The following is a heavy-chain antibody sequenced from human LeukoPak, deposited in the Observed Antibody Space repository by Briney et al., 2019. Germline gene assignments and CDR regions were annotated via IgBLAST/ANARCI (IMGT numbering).Heavy chain of an antibody. D-gene: IGHD3-10*01. Sequence: AGRSLRPSCAASGFTFSSYEMKWVRQAPGKGLEWASYIRSSGSTIYYADSVKGRFTISRDNAKNSLYLQMNSLRAEDTAVYHCARWRRITMVRGVIIAPGEDLDYWGQGTLVTVSS. CDR2: IRSSGSTI. J-gene: IGHJ4*02. CDR1: GFTFSSYE. V-gene: IGHV3-48*03. CDR3: ARWRRITMVRGVIIAPGEDLDY.